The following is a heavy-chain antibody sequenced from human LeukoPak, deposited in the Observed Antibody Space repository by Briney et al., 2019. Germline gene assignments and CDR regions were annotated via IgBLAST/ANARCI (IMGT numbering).Heavy chain of an antibody. CDR1: GSAFSSYW. V-gene: IGHV3-74*01. CDR3: ARRSMAGGFFDY. Sequence: GGSLRLSCAASGSAFSSYWMHWVRQDPGKGLIWLSRINGDGSTILYADSVKGRFTISRDNAKNTLYLQMNGLRAEDTALYFCARRSMAGGFFDYWGQGTLVTVSS. D-gene: IGHD3-10*02. J-gene: IGHJ4*02. CDR2: INGDGSTI.